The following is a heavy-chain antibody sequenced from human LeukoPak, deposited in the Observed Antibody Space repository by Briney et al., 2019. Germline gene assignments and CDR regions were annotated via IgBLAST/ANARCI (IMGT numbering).Heavy chain of an antibody. Sequence: PSETLSLTCAVSGVSISSSNWWSWVRQPPGKGLEWIGEIYHSGSTNYNPSLKSRVTISVDKSKNQFSLKLSSVTAADTAVYYCARGPIGVVVPAAAHYYYGMDVWGQGTTVTVSS. CDR2: IYHSGST. V-gene: IGHV4-4*02. D-gene: IGHD2-2*01. CDR1: GVSISSSNW. J-gene: IGHJ6*02. CDR3: ARGPIGVVVPAAAHYYYGMDV.